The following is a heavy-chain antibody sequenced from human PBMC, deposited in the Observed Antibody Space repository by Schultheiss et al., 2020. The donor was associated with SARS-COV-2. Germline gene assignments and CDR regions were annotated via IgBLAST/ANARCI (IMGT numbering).Heavy chain of an antibody. J-gene: IGHJ6*02. V-gene: IGHV1-69*01. CDR1: GGTFSSYA. Sequence: KISCKASGGTFSSYAISWVRQAPGQGLEWMGGIIPIFGTANYAQKFQGRVTITADESTSTAYMELSSLRSEDTAVYYCASPYCSSTSCSYTYYYYGMDVWGQGTTVTVSS. CDR2: IIPIFGTA. D-gene: IGHD2-2*01. CDR3: ASPYCSSTSCSYTYYYYGMDV.